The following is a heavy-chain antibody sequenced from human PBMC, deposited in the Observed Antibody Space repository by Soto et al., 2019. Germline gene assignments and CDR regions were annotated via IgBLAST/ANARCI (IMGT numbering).Heavy chain of an antibody. CDR1: GGTFSSYA. D-gene: IGHD2-21*02. CDR3: ARSTVVTPGLGAFDI. J-gene: IGHJ3*02. CDR2: IIPIFGTA. V-gene: IGHV1-69*13. Sequence: SVKVSCKASGGTFSSYAISWVRQAPGQGLEWMGGIIPIFGTANYAQKFQGRVMITADESTSTAYMELSSLRSEDTAVYYCARSTVVTPGLGAFDIWGQGTMVTVSS.